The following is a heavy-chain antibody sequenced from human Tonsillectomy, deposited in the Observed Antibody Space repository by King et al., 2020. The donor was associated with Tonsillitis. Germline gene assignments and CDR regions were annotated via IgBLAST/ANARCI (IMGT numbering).Heavy chain of an antibody. CDR2: INHSGST. J-gene: IGHJ5*02. V-gene: IGHV4-34*01. D-gene: IGHD2-2*01. Sequence: VQLQQGGAGLLKPSETLSITCAVYGGSFTTYYWSWISQPPGKGLEWIGEINHSGSTNYNPSLKSRVTISLDTSKNQFSLNLTSLTAADTTVYYCARVRTSHLRGFDPWGQGTLVTVSS. CDR1: GGSFTTYY. CDR3: ARVRTSHLRGFDP.